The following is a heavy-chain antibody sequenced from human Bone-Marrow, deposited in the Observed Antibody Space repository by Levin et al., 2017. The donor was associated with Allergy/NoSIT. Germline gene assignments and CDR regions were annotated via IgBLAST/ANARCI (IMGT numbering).Heavy chain of an antibody. V-gene: IGHV3-21*01. Sequence: GESLKISCAASGFTFRSYTMHWVRQAPGKGLEWVSSISSNSNRIYYVDSVKGRFTISRDNADKSLYLEMNSLRAEDTAVYYCARDPLGYCRDTSCFSVGFDYWGQGTLVTVSS. CDR2: ISSNSNRI. J-gene: IGHJ4*02. D-gene: IGHD2-2*01. CDR3: ARDPLGYCRDTSCFSVGFDY. CDR1: GFTFRSYT.